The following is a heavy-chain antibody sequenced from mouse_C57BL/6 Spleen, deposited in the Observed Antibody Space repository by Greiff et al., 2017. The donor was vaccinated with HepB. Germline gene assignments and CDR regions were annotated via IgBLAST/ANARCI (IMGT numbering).Heavy chain of an antibody. CDR3: ARSENWGYAMDY. J-gene: IGHJ4*01. V-gene: IGHV8-12*01. Sequence: VKLMESGPGILQSSQTLSLTCSFSGFSLSTSGMGVSWIRQPSGMGLEWLEHIYWGDDKCYNPSLKSRLTISKATSRNQVFLKITSVDTADTATYYCARSENWGYAMDYWGQGTSVTVSS. CDR2: IYWGDDK. CDR1: GFSLSTSGMG.